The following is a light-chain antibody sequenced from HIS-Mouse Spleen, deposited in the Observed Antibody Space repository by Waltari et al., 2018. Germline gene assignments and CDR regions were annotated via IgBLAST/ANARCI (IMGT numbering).Light chain of an antibody. V-gene: IGKV1-5*03. J-gene: IGKJ1*01. CDR3: QQYNSYSRT. Sequence: DIQLTQSPSSLSPSVADRLTITCRASQSISSWLAWYQQKPGKAPKLLIYHASSLESGVPSRFSGSGSGTEFTLTISSLQPDDFATYYCQQYNSYSRTFGQGTKVEIK. CDR1: QSISSW. CDR2: HAS.